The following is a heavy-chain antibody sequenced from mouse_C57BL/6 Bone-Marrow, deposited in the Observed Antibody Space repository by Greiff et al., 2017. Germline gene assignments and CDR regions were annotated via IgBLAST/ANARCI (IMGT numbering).Heavy chain of an antibody. Sequence: VQLQQPGAELVMPGASVKLSCKASGYTFTSYWMHWVKQRPGQGLEWIGEIDPSDSYTNYNQKFKGKSTLTVDKSSSTAYMQLSSLTSEDSAVYYGAREREDSAGYYYAMDYWGQGTSVTVSS. D-gene: IGHD3-2*02. CDR2: IDPSDSYT. CDR3: AREREDSAGYYYAMDY. CDR1: GYTFTSYW. J-gene: IGHJ4*01. V-gene: IGHV1-69*01.